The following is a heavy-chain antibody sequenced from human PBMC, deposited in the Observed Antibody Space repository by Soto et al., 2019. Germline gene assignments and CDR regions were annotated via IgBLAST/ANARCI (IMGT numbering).Heavy chain of an antibody. CDR3: ASGAARGIDY. J-gene: IGHJ4*02. Sequence: PSETLSLTCTVSGGSISSYYWSWIRQPPGKGLEWIGYIYPSGTTNNNPSLKSRVTISVDTSKKEFSLKLSFVTAADTAVYFCASGAARGIDYWCQGALLTVSS. D-gene: IGHD6-6*01. V-gene: IGHV4-59*01. CDR2: IYPSGTT. CDR1: GGSISSYY.